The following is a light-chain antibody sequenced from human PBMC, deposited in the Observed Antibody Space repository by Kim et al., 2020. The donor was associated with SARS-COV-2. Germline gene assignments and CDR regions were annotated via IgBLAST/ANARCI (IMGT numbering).Light chain of an antibody. CDR2: RDN. CDR1: SNHVGSQG. CDR3: SAWDSSLSAWV. Sequence: RQTATLTCTGNSNHVGSQGAAWLQQHQGHPPKLLSYRDNSRPSGISERFSASRSGNTASLTITGLQPEDEADYYCSAWDSSLSAWVFGGGTKLTVL. V-gene: IGLV10-54*01. J-gene: IGLJ3*02.